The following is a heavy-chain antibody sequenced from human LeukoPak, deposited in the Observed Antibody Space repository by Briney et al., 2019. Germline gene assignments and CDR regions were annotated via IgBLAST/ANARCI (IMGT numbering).Heavy chain of an antibody. Sequence: GGSLRLSCAASGFTFSDYWMHWVRQVPGKGLVWVARINADGSITNHADSVKGRFTISRGNAENTLYLQMNSLRAEDTAVYYCARDNGWSADFWGQGTLVTVSS. D-gene: IGHD2-15*01. CDR3: ARDNGWSADF. V-gene: IGHV3-74*01. CDR2: INADGSIT. CDR1: GFTFSDYW. J-gene: IGHJ4*02.